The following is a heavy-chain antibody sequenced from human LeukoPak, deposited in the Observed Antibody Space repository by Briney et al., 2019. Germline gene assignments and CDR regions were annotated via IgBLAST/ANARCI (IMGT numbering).Heavy chain of an antibody. CDR3: ARVHEYSSSRRRFDY. D-gene: IGHD6-6*01. J-gene: IGHJ4*02. CDR1: GFTFSSYS. Sequence: GGSLRLSCAASGFTFSSYSMNWVRQAPGKGLEWVSPISSSSSYIYYADSVKGRFTISRDNAKNSLYLQMNSLRAEDTAVYYCARVHEYSSSRRRFDYWGQGTLVTVSS. CDR2: ISSSSSYI. V-gene: IGHV3-21*01.